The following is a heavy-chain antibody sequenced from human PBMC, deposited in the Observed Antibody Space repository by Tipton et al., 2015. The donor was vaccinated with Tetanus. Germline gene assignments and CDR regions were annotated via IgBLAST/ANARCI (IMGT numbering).Heavy chain of an antibody. CDR2: TYYRSKWSN. V-gene: IGHV6-1*01. CDR3: ARGYAGGAWDV. Sequence: PGLVKPSQTLSVTCVISGDRLSSDIAAWYWIRQSPSGGLEWLGRTYYRSKWSNDYAVSVKSRVTITSDTSKNQFSLQLGSVTPEDTAVYYCARGYAGGAWDVWGQGNLVTVSS. J-gene: IGHJ4*02. CDR1: GDRLSSDIAA. D-gene: IGHD2-2*01.